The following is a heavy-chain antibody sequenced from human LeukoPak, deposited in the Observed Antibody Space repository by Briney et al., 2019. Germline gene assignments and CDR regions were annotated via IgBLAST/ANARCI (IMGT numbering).Heavy chain of an antibody. V-gene: IGHV1-8*01. CDR1: GYTLTTYD. D-gene: IGHD4-23*01. Sequence: ASVKVSCKASGYTLTTYDINWVRQALGQGLEWMGWMNPNSGRTGYALKFQDRISITRNTSISTAYMELSSLESEDTAVYYCARETPSRYFDYWGQGTLVTVSS. CDR2: MNPNSGRT. CDR3: ARETPSRYFDY. J-gene: IGHJ4*02.